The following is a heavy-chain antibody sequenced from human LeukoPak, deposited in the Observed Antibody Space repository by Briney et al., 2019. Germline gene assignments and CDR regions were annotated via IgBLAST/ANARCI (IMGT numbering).Heavy chain of an antibody. V-gene: IGHV3-66*01. CDR3: ARGPTYYYGSGQYYFDY. CDR1: GFTVSSNY. CDR2: IYSGGDT. J-gene: IGHJ4*02. Sequence: GGSLRLSCAASGFTVSSNYMSWVRQAPGKGLEWVSVIYSGGDTNYADSVKGRFTISSDNSQNTVYLQMNSLRAEDTAVYYCARGPTYYYGSGQYYFDYWGQGTLVTVSS. D-gene: IGHD3-10*01.